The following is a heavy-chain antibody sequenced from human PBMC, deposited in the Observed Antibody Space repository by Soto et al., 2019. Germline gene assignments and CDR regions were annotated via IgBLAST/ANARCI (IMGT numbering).Heavy chain of an antibody. CDR1: GGSISSGDYY. Sequence: QVQLQESGPGLVKPSQTLSLTCTVSGGSISSGDYYWSWIRQPPGKCLEWIGYIYYSGSTYYNPSLKSRVTISVDTSKNQFSLKLSSVTAADTAVYYCTKGNTVTLGLLAFDIWGQGTMVTVSS. CDR2: IYYSGST. D-gene: IGHD4-17*01. J-gene: IGHJ3*02. CDR3: TKGNTVTLGLLAFDI. V-gene: IGHV4-30-4*01.